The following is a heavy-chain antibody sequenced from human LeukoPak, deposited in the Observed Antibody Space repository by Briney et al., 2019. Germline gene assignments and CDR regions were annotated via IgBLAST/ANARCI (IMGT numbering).Heavy chain of an antibody. CDR1: GFTFSSYA. V-gene: IGHV3-23*01. D-gene: IGHD2-15*01. Sequence: GGSLRLSCAASGFTFSSYAMSWVRQAPGKGLEWVSAISGSGGSTYYADSVKGRFTISRDNSKNTLYLQMNSLRAEDTAVYYCAKDTKYCSGGSCHFDYWGQGTLVTVSS. J-gene: IGHJ4*02. CDR2: ISGSGGST. CDR3: AKDTKYCSGGSCHFDY.